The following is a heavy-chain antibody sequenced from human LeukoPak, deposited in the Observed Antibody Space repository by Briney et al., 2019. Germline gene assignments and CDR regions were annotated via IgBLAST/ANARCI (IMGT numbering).Heavy chain of an antibody. J-gene: IGHJ5*02. Sequence: ASVKVSCKPSGFNFITYTMHWVRQAPGQRLEWMGWINAANGNTQYSQKFQGRVTITRDISASTAYMELSSLRSEDTAVYYCARGAPIRVAVAATFDPWGQGTLVTVPS. CDR3: ARGAPIRVAVAATFDP. CDR1: GFNFITYT. D-gene: IGHD6-19*01. CDR2: INAANGNT. V-gene: IGHV1-3*01.